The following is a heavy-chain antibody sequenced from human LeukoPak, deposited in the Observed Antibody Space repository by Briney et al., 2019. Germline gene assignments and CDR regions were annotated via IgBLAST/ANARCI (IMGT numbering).Heavy chain of an antibody. V-gene: IGHV3-23*01. CDR3: AKPETTTDAFDI. Sequence: GGTLRLSCGASGFTFSSYGMSWVRQAPGKGLEWVSAISGSGGSTYYADSVKGRFTISRDNSKNTLYLQMNSLRAEDTAVYYCAKPETTTDAFDIWGQGTMVTVSS. CDR2: ISGSGGST. J-gene: IGHJ3*02. CDR1: GFTFSSYG. D-gene: IGHD4-17*01.